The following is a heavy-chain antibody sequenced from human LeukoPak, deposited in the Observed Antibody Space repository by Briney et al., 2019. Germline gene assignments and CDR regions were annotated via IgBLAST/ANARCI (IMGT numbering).Heavy chain of an antibody. Sequence: GGSLRLSCAASGFIFSGFAMSWVRQGPGKGLEWVSAISGSGGSTYNADSVKGRFTISRDNSKNTLYLQMNSLRAEDTAVYYCAKSNSGSYYSLDNWGQGALVTASS. CDR1: GFIFSGFA. V-gene: IGHV3-23*01. D-gene: IGHD3-10*01. CDR3: AKSNSGSYYSLDN. J-gene: IGHJ4*02. CDR2: ISGSGGST.